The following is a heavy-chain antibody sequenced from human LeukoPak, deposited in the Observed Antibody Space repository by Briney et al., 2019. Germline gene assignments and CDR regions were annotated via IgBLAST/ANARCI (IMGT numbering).Heavy chain of an antibody. Sequence: PGGSLRLSCAASGFTFSNYAMHWVRQAPGKGLEYVSAISPNGRSTYYANSVKGRFTFSRDNSQNTLYLQLSSLRAEDMAVYYCARARLVVTAIDPWGQGTLVTVSS. CDR1: GFTFSNYA. CDR2: ISPNGRST. CDR3: ARARLVVTAIDP. J-gene: IGHJ5*02. V-gene: IGHV3-64*01. D-gene: IGHD2-21*02.